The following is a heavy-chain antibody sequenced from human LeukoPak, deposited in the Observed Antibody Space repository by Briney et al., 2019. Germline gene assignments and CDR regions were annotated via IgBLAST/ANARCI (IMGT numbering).Heavy chain of an antibody. CDR1: GGSICSHY. Sequence: SETLSLTCIVSGGSICSHYWSWIRQPPGKGLEWIGYIYYSGSTNYNPSLKSRVTISVDTSKNQFSLKLSSVTAADTAVYYCARVAVSSSSDGNYMDVWGKGTTVTVSS. CDR2: IYYSGST. CDR3: ARVAVSSSSDGNYMDV. J-gene: IGHJ6*03. V-gene: IGHV4-59*11. D-gene: IGHD6-6*01.